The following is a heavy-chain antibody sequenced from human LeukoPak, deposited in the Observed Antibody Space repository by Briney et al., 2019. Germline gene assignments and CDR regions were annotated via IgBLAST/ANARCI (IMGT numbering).Heavy chain of an antibody. J-gene: IGHJ5*02. V-gene: IGHV1-2*02. CDR3: ARVGMITFGGVIVKGSRFDP. Sequence: ASVKVSCKASGYTFTGYYMHWVRQAPGQGLEWMGWINPNSGGTNYAQKFQGRVTMTRDTSISTAYMELSRLGSDDTAVYYCARVGMITFGGVIVKGSRFDPWGQGTLVTVSS. CDR2: INPNSGGT. D-gene: IGHD3-16*02. CDR1: GYTFTGYY.